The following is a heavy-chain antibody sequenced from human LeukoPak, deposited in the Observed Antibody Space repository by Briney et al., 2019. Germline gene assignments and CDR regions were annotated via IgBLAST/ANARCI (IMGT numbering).Heavy chain of an antibody. V-gene: IGHV3-48*03. CDR2: ISSRGSTI. D-gene: IGHD4-17*01. J-gene: IGHJ3*02. CDR3: ARMMIYEPNEYGDYEGNAFDI. Sequence: GGSLRLSCAASGFTFSSYDVNWVRQAPGKGLEWVSYISSRGSTIYYADSVKGRFTISRDSAKNSLYLQMNSLRAEDTAVYYCARMMIYEPNEYGDYEGNAFDIWGQGTMVTVSS. CDR1: GFTFSSYD.